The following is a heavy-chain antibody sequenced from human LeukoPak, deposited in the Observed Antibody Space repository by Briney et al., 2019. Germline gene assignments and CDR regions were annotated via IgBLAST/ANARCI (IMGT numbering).Heavy chain of an antibody. D-gene: IGHD2-2*01. CDR3: TRYQVPPGRDYFDY. CDR1: GYNFASYW. V-gene: IGHV5-51*01. CDR2: INPGDSDT. Sequence: RGESLKISCKGSGYNFASYWIGWVRQMPGKGLEWMGNINPGDSDTRYSPSFQGQVTMTVDKSINTACLYWSSLKASDTAMYYCTRYQVPPGRDYFDYWGQGTLVTVSS. J-gene: IGHJ4*02.